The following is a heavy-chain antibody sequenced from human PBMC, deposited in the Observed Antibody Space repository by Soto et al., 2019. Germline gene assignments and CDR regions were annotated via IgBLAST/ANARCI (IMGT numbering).Heavy chain of an antibody. CDR2: VFSSVSA. D-gene: IGHD5-12*01. V-gene: IGHV4-4*07. CDR3: AIRQMATILFPDF. CDR1: GVSVTRYT. J-gene: IGHJ4*02. Sequence: TENLSLTFLVSGVSVTRYTWSWVRQPANKGLEWIGRVFSSVSATYNPSLKSRVSISMDTAENRISLKLDSVTAADAGFYYCAIRQMATILFPDFWGQGPRVSGS.